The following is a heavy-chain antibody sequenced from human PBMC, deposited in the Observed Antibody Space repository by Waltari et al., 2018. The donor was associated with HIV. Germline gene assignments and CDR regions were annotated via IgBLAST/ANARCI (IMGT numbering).Heavy chain of an antibody. D-gene: IGHD2-15*01. J-gene: IGHJ6*02. CDR1: GFTLTNPW. CDR3: ARGKDCGGGTCDGYHYYGLDV. Sequence: EVQLVESGGGLVQPGGSLRLSCAAPGFTLTNPWVPGVRQVPGKGRVWVSRINPDGTDTRYADSVKGRFTISRDNAKNTVYLQVNSMRGEDTSVYYCARGKDCGGGTCDGYHYYGLDVWGQGTTVTVSS. CDR2: INPDGTDT. V-gene: IGHV3-74*01.